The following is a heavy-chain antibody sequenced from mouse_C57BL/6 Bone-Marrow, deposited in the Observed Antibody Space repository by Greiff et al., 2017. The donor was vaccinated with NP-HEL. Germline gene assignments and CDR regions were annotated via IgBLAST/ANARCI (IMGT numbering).Heavy chain of an antibody. Sequence: VQVVESGPGLVAPSQSLSITCTVSGFSLTSYAISWVRQPPGKGLEWLGVIWTGGGTTYNSALKSRLSISKDNSKSQVFLTLHSLQPADTARYSCARRTTDDYYAMDYWGQGTSVTVSA. CDR2: IWTGGGT. CDR3: ARRTTDDYYAMDY. V-gene: IGHV2-9-1*01. CDR1: GFSLTSYA. J-gene: IGHJ4*01. D-gene: IGHD2-12*01.